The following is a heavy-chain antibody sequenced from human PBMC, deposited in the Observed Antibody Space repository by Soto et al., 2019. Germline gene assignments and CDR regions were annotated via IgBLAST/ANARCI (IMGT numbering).Heavy chain of an antibody. CDR1: GYTFTTYG. J-gene: IGHJ4*02. CDR3: ARTVSGEYFDY. D-gene: IGHD4-4*01. V-gene: IGHV1-18*01. Sequence: VQLVQSGAEVQKPGASVKVSCEASGYTFTTYGISWVRQAPGQGLEWMAWISPYNGDTNFAQKFQGRVTMTTDTSTSTVYMELRSLRSDDTAVYYCARTVSGEYFDYWAQGTLVTLSS. CDR2: ISPYNGDT.